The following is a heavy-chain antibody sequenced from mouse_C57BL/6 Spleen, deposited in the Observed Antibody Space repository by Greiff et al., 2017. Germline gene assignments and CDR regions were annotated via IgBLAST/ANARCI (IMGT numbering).Heavy chain of an antibody. CDR1: GYTFTSYW. V-gene: IGHV1-64*01. Sequence: VQLQQSGAELVKPGASVKLSCKASGYTFTSYWMHWVKQRPGQGLEWIGMIHPNSGSTNYNEKFKSKATLTVDKSSSTAYMQLSSLTSEDSAVYYCARGDGCRSYAMDDWGKGTSVTVSS. CDR2: IHPNSGST. J-gene: IGHJ4*01. D-gene: IGHD1-1*02. CDR3: ARGDGCRSYAMDD.